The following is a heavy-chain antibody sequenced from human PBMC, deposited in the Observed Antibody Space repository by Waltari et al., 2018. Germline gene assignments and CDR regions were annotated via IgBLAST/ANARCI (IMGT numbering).Heavy chain of an antibody. D-gene: IGHD6-13*01. J-gene: IGHJ4*02. V-gene: IGHV4-61*02. CDR2: IYTSGST. CDR3: AREKGSGSWETLFDY. Sequence: QVQLQESGPGLVKPSQTLSLTCTVSGGSISSGSYYWSWIRQPAGKGLEWIGRIYTSGSTNYNPSLKSRVTISVDTSKNQFSLKLSSVTAADTAVYYCAREKGSGSWETLFDYWGQGTLVTVSS. CDR1: GGSISSGSYY.